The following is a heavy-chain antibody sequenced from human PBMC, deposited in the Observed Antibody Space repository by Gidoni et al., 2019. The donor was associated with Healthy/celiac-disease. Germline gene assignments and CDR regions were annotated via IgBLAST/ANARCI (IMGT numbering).Heavy chain of an antibody. Sequence: QVQLVQSGAEVKKPGASVKVSCKASGYPFTSYYIPWVRQAPGQGLEWMGIINPSGGSTSYAQKFQGRVTMTRDTSTSTVYMELSSLRSEDTAVYYCARDKETGTTRGDHYYYGMDVWGQGTTVTVSS. CDR3: ARDKETGTTRGDHYYYGMDV. CDR1: GYPFTSYY. V-gene: IGHV1-46*01. D-gene: IGHD1-7*01. CDR2: INPSGGST. J-gene: IGHJ6*02.